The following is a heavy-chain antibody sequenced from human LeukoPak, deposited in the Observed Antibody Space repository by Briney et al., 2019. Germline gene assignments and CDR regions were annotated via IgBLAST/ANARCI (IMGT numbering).Heavy chain of an antibody. V-gene: IGHV3-23*01. CDR1: GFTFSNYA. CDR3: ARETTGFLDY. CDR2: ISGRVGST. Sequence: GGSLRLSCAASGFTFSNYAMSWVRQAPGKGLEWVSAISGRVGSTYYADSVKGRFTISRDNSKNTLYLQMNSLRAADTAIYFCARETTGFLDYWGQGTLVTVSS. J-gene: IGHJ4*02. D-gene: IGHD1-1*01.